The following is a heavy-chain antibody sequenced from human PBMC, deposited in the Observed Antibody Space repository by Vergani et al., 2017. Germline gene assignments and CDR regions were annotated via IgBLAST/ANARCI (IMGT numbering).Heavy chain of an antibody. J-gene: IGHJ6*02. CDR2: ISGSGGLT. CDR3: ANAVIAGNVVVAYLGMDG. V-gene: IGHV3-23*01. CDR1: GFTFTNFA. Sequence: EVQLLESGGNLVQPGGSLRLSCAASGFTFTNFATTWVRQAPGEGLEWVSGISGSGGLTYYAVSVKGRFTISRYKSQNTVNLQMNSLRTEDTAVYFCANAVIAGNVVVAYLGMDGWGRGTTVTVSS. D-gene: IGHD2-21*01.